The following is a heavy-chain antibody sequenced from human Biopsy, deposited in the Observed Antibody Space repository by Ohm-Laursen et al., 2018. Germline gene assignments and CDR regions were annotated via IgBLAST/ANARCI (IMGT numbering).Heavy chain of an antibody. D-gene: IGHD6-13*01. Sequence: TLSLTCTVYGGSFNGYFWSWIRQPPGKGLEWIGDITQSGSTNYSPSLKSRVTISVDTAKKQFSLILSSMTAADTAVYYCAREPRIAAVAYFDPWGQGTLVTVSS. J-gene: IGHJ5*02. CDR1: GGSFNGYF. CDR2: ITQSGST. V-gene: IGHV4-34*01. CDR3: AREPRIAAVAYFDP.